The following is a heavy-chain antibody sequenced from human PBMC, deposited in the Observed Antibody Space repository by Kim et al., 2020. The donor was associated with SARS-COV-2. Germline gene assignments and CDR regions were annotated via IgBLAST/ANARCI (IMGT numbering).Heavy chain of an antibody. CDR1: GDSVSSDTAV. V-gene: IGHV6-1*01. CDR3: ARNDYSEGTTFDY. J-gene: IGHJ4*02. D-gene: IGHD1-7*01. Sequence: SQTLSLTCVISGDSVSSDTAVWNWIRQSPSRGLEWLARTSHRSQWSKDYAVSVRSRMIINVDTSRNQFSMRLSSVTPDDTAVYFCARNDYSEGTTFDYWGQGTLVTVSS. CDR2: TSHRSQWSK.